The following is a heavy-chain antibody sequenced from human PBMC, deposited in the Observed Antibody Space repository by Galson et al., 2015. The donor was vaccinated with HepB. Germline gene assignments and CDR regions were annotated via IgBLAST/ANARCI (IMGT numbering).Heavy chain of an antibody. CDR1: GFTFSSYG. Sequence: SLRLSCAASGFTFSSYGMHWVRQAPGKGLEWVAVIWYDGSNKYYADSVKGRFTISRDNSKNTLYLQMNSLRAEDTAVYYCATSIAARRGYFQHWGQGTLVTVSS. CDR2: IWYDGSNK. CDR3: ATSIAARRGYFQH. D-gene: IGHD6-6*01. J-gene: IGHJ1*01. V-gene: IGHV3-33*01.